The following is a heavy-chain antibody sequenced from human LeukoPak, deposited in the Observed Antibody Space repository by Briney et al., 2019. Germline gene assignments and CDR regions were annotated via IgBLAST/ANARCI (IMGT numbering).Heavy chain of an antibody. Sequence: GGSLRLSCAASGFTFDDYAMHWVRHAPGKGLEWVSLISWDGGSTYYADSVKGRFTISRDNSKNSLYLQMNSLRAEDTALYYCAKDVSYDSSFFDIWGQGTMVTVSS. J-gene: IGHJ3*02. D-gene: IGHD3-22*01. V-gene: IGHV3-43D*03. CDR1: GFTFDDYA. CDR3: AKDVSYDSSFFDI. CDR2: ISWDGGST.